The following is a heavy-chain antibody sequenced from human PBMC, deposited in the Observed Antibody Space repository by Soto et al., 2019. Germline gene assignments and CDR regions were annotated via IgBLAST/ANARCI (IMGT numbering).Heavy chain of an antibody. D-gene: IGHD5-12*01. CDR1: GGSISSYY. J-gene: IGHJ3*02. CDR3: ARHGGYDFYDAFDI. CDR2: IYYSGST. Sequence: QVQLQESGPGLVKPSETLSLTCTVSGGSISSYYWSWIRQPPGKGLEWIGYIYYSGSTNYNPSLKSRVTISVDTSKNQFSLKLSSVTAADTAVYYCARHGGYDFYDAFDIWGQGTMVTVSS. V-gene: IGHV4-59*08.